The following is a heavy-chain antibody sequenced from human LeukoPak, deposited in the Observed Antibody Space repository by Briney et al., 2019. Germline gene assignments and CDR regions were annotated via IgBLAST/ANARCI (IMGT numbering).Heavy chain of an antibody. Sequence: GGSLRLSCAASGFSFDDYAMHWVRQVPGKGLEWVSVITWDGVSTYYADSVKGRFTISRDNSKNSLYLQMNSLRAEDTALYYCAKDQGSSNLYYFDYWGQGTLVTVSS. J-gene: IGHJ4*02. CDR3: AKDQGSSNLYYFDY. CDR2: ITWDGVST. V-gene: IGHV3-43D*03. CDR1: GFSFDDYA. D-gene: IGHD4-11*01.